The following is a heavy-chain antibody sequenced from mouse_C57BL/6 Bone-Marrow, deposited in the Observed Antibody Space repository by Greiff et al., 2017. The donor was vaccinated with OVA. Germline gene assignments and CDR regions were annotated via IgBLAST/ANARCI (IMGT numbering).Heavy chain of an antibody. D-gene: IGHD1-1*01. CDR3: ARLNYGSSHWSFDV. V-gene: IGHV1-52*01. CDR2: IDPSDSET. CDR1: GYTFTSYW. Sequence: VQLQQPGAELVRPGSSVKLSCKASGYTFTSYWMHWVKQRPIQGLEWIGNIDPSDSETHYNQKFKDKATLTVDKSSSTAYMQLSSLTSEDSAVYYCARLNYGSSHWSFDVWGTGTTVTVSS. J-gene: IGHJ1*03.